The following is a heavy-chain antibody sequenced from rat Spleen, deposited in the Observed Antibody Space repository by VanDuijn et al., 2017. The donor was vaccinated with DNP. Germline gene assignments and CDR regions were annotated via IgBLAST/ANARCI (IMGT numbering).Heavy chain of an antibody. CDR1: GFTFSNYY. Sequence: EVQLVESGGGLVQPGRSMKLSCAASGFTFSNYYMAWVRQAPTKGLEWVASISTGGGNTYYRDSVKGRFTISRDNAKSTLYLQMDSLRSEETATFYCARVQLGYYAMDAWGQGTSVTVSS. CDR2: ISTGGGNT. D-gene: IGHD5-1*01. CDR3: ARVQLGYYAMDA. J-gene: IGHJ4*01. V-gene: IGHV5S11*01.